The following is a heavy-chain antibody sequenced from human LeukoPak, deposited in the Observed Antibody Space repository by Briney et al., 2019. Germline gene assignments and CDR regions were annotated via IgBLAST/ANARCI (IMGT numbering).Heavy chain of an antibody. CDR3: ATSTVIYSHFGY. J-gene: IGHJ4*02. Sequence: SETLSLTCTVSGGSISSYYWSWIRQPPAKRLEWIGYIYHSGSTNYNPSLKSRVTISVDTSKNQFSLKLRSVTAADTAVYYCATSTVIYSHFGYWGQGTLVTVSS. V-gene: IGHV4-59*01. D-gene: IGHD4-17*01. CDR2: IYHSGST. CDR1: GGSISSYY.